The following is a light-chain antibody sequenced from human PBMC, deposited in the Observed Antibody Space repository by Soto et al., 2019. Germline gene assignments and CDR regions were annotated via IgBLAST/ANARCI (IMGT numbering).Light chain of an antibody. CDR1: QSVLYSSNNMNY. J-gene: IGKJ4*01. CDR2: WAS. Sequence: DIVMTQSPDSLAVSLGERATINCKSSQSVLYSSNNMNYLAWYQQKPGQPPKLLIYWASTRESGVPDRFSGSGSGTGFTLTISSLQAEDVAVYYCQQYFSTPLTFGGGTKREIK. CDR3: QQYFSTPLT. V-gene: IGKV4-1*01.